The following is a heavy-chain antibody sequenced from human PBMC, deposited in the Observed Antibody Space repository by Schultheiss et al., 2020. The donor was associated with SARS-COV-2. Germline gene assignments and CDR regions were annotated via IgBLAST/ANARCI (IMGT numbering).Heavy chain of an antibody. V-gene: IGHV6-1*01. CDR3: ARGGGSSWSGYNWFDP. J-gene: IGHJ5*02. Sequence: SQTLSLTCAISGDSVSSNSAAWNWIRQSPSRGLEWLGRTYYMSKWYNDYAVSVKSRITINPDTSKNQFSLQLNSVTPEDTAVYYCARGGGSSWSGYNWFDPWGQGTLVTVSS. CDR1: GDSVSSNSAA. D-gene: IGHD6-13*01. CDR2: TYYMSKWYN.